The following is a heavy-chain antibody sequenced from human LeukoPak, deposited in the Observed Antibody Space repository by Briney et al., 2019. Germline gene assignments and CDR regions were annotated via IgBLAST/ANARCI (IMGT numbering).Heavy chain of an antibody. J-gene: IGHJ4*02. CDR3: ARQTYYYGSGAPPPDDY. CDR1: GGSLSSSSYY. V-gene: IGHV4-39*01. CDR2: IYYSGST. D-gene: IGHD3-10*01. Sequence: SETLSLTCTVSGGSLSSSSYYWGWIRQPPGKGLEWLGSIYYSGSTYYNPSRKSRITISVDTSKNQFSLKLSSVTAADTAVYYCARQTYYYGSGAPPPDDYWGQGTLVTVSS.